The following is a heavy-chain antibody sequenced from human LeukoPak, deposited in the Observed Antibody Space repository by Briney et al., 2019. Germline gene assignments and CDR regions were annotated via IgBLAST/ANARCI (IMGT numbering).Heavy chain of an antibody. CDR1: GGTFSSYA. Sequence: ASVKVSCKASGGTFSSYAISWVRQAPGQGLEWMGGIIPIFGTANYAQKFQGRVTITADESTSTAYMELSSLRSEDTAVYYCARNYDYVWGSYRDHDAFDIWGQGTMVTVSS. D-gene: IGHD3-16*02. J-gene: IGHJ3*02. V-gene: IGHV1-69*13. CDR3: ARNYDYVWGSYRDHDAFDI. CDR2: IIPIFGTA.